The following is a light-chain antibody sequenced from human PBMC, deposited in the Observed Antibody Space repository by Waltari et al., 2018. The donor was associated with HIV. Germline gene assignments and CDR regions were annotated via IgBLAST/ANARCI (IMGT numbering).Light chain of an antibody. J-gene: IGKJ2*01. Sequence: DIQMPQSPSTLSASVGDRVTLTCRASQSISTWLAWYQQKPGKAPKVLIYKASTLEFGAPSSFSGSGSGTEFTLTISSLHPDDFATYYCQQYHSYPYTFGQGTHLEIK. V-gene: IGKV1-5*03. CDR3: QQYHSYPYT. CDR2: KAS. CDR1: QSISTW.